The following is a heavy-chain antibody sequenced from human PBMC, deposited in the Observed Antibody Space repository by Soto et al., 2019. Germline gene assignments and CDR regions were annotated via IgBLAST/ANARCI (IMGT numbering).Heavy chain of an antibody. CDR3: GRIAPSTSFIDF. CDR2: IYPLDSYT. Sequence: PGASLKISCKVSGYSFSTYWIGWVRQKPGKGLEWMGIIYPLDSYTRYSPSFQGQFTMSVDKSTTTAYLQWSSLKASDSAMYYCGRIAPSTSFIDFWGQGTLVTVSS. J-gene: IGHJ4*02. V-gene: IGHV5-51*01. CDR1: GYSFSTYW. D-gene: IGHD2-2*01.